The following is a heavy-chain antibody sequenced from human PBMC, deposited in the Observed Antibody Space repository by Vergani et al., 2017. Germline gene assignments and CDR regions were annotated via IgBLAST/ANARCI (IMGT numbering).Heavy chain of an antibody. CDR3: AKEGPVGIAAAGLPVGDY. CDR1: GFTFSSYA. J-gene: IGHJ4*02. CDR2: ISGSGGST. Sequence: EVQLLESGGGLVQPGGSLRLSCAASGFTFSSYAMSWVRQAPGKGLEWVSAISGSGGSTYYADSVKGRFTISRDNSKNTLYMQMNRLRAEDTAVYYCAKEGPVGIAAAGLPVGDYWGQGTLVTVSS. D-gene: IGHD6-13*01. V-gene: IGHV3-23*01.